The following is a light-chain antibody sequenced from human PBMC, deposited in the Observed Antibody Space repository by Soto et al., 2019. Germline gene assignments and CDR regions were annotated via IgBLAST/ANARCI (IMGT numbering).Light chain of an antibody. CDR1: SSNIGAGYD. Sequence: QSVLTQPPSVSGAPGQRLPFSCTGGSSNIGAGYDVHWYQQLPGTAPKLLIYGNSNRPSGVPDRFSGSKSGTSASLAITGLQAEDEADYYCQSYDSSLSGYVFGTGTKLTVL. J-gene: IGLJ1*01. V-gene: IGLV1-40*01. CDR2: GNS. CDR3: QSYDSSLSGYV.